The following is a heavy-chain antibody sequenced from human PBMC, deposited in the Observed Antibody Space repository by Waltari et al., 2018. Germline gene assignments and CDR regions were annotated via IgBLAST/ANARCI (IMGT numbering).Heavy chain of an antibody. Sequence: QVQLVQSGAEVKKPGASVKVSCKVSGYTLTELSMHWVRQAPGKGLAWMGGFGPEDGETIYAQKFQGRVTMTEDTSTDTAYMELSSLRSEDTAVYYCAKMRYYDFWSGYWTYYGMDVWGQGTTVTVSS. J-gene: IGHJ6*02. V-gene: IGHV1-24*01. CDR1: GYTLTELS. CDR2: FGPEDGET. CDR3: AKMRYYDFWSGYWTYYGMDV. D-gene: IGHD3-3*01.